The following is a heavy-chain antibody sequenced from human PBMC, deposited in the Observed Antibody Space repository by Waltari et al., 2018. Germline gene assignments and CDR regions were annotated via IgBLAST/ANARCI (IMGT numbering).Heavy chain of an antibody. V-gene: IGHV1-2*06. Sequence: QVQLVQSGAEVKKPGASVKVSCKASGYTFTGYYMHWVRQAPGQGLEWMGRINPNSGGTNYAQKFHGRVTMTRDTSISTAYMELSRLRSDDTAVYYCAAYSSSANWYFDLWGRGTLVTVSS. CDR3: AAYSSSANWYFDL. J-gene: IGHJ2*01. D-gene: IGHD6-6*01. CDR2: INPNSGGT. CDR1: GYTFTGYY.